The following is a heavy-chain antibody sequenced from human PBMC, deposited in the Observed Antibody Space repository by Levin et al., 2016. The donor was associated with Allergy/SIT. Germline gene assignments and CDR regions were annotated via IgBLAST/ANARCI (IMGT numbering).Heavy chain of an antibody. V-gene: IGHV3-33*01. J-gene: IGHJ6*02. CDR1: GFTFSSYG. D-gene: IGHD3-9*01. CDR3: ARGRVYDILTGYYSDYGMDV. Sequence: GESLKISCAASGFTFSSYGMHWVRQAPGKGLEWVAVIWYDGSNKYYADSVKGRFTISRDNSKNTLYLQMNSLRAEDTAVYYCARGRVYDILTGYYSDYGMDVWGQGTTVTVSS. CDR2: IWYDGSNK.